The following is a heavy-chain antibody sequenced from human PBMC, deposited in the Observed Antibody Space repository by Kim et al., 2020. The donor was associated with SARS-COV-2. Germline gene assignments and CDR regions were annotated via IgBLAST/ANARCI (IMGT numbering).Heavy chain of an antibody. J-gene: IGHJ4*02. D-gene: IGHD1-26*01. Sequence: KDNPSLKSRLTLSVDQSQNQFSLKLTSLTAADTAVYYCAREEGREGGLDYWGPGTLVTVSS. V-gene: IGHV4-4*07. CDR3: AREEGREGGLDY.